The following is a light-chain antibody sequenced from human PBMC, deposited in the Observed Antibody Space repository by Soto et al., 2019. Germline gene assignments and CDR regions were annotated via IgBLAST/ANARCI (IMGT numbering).Light chain of an antibody. V-gene: IGKV1-39*01. CDR3: QQSYSITIT. J-gene: IGKJ5*01. CDR2: TAS. Sequence: DIQMTQSPSSLSASVGDRVTITCRASPSIGTYLNWYQHKLGKAPKLLIYTASSLQGGVPSRFTGSGSGTYFTLTIKSLRPEDCATYFCQQSYSITITFGQGTRLEI. CDR1: PSIGTY.